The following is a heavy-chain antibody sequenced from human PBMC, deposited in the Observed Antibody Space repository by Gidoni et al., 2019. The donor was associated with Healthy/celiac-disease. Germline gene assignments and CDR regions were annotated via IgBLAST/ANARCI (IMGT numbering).Heavy chain of an antibody. D-gene: IGHD2-15*01. V-gene: IGHV1-69*06. Sequence: QVQLVQSGAEVKKPGSSVKVSCKASGGTFSSYAISWVRQAPGQGLEWMGGLIPIFGTANYAQKFQGRVTITADKSTSTAYMKLSSLRSEDTAVYYCARVLGGTPLLTYYYYGMDVWGQGTTVTVSS. CDR3: ARVLGGTPLLTYYYYGMDV. CDR2: LIPIFGTA. CDR1: GGTFSSYA. J-gene: IGHJ6*02.